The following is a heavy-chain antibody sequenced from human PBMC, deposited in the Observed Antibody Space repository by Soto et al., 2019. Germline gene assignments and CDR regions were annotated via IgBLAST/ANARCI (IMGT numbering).Heavy chain of an antibody. CDR1: GFTFRSYA. CDR2: LSGSGGSP. Sequence: EVQLLESGGGLVQPGGSLGLSCAVSGFTFRSYAMSWVRQVPGQGLEWVSALSGSGGSPYYADSVKGRFTIARDNSKNTLYLQMNSQRAEDTAVDDGAKDRSKYDDWRRDMDAWGKGTTVTVSS. V-gene: IGHV3-23*01. D-gene: IGHD3-3*01. J-gene: IGHJ6*03. CDR3: AKDRSKYDDWRRDMDA.